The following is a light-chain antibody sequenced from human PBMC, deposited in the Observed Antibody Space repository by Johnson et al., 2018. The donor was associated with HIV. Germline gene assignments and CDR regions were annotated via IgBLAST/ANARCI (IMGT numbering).Light chain of an antibody. J-gene: IGLJ1*01. CDR2: DNN. V-gene: IGLV1-51*01. Sequence: QSVLTQPPSMSAAPGQKVTISCSGGSSNIGNNYVSWYQQLPGTAPKLLIYDNNKRPSGIPDRFSGSKSGTSATLGITGLQTGEEADYYCGTWDSSLSSYVFGTGTDLIVL. CDR1: SSNIGNNY. CDR3: GTWDSSLSSYV.